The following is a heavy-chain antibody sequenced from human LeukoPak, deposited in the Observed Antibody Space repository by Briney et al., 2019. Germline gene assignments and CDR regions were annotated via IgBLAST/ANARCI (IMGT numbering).Heavy chain of an antibody. CDR2: INHSGST. CDR1: GGSFSGYY. CDR3: ARVPQKDAFDI. Sequence: PSETLSLTCAVYGGSFSGYYWSWIRQPPGKGLEWIGEINHSGSTNYNPSLKSRVTISVDTSKNQFSLKLSSVTAADTAVYYCARVPQKDAFDIWGQGTMVTVSS. V-gene: IGHV4-34*01. D-gene: IGHD1-14*01. J-gene: IGHJ3*02.